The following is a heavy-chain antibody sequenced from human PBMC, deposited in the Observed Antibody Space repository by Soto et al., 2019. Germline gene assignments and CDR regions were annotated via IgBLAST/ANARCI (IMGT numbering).Heavy chain of an antibody. V-gene: IGHV4-34*01. D-gene: IGHD6-19*01. CDR1: GGSFSSYY. Sequence: KTSETLSLTCAVYGGSFSSYYWNLIRQSPGKGLEWIGEVNHSGSTNYNPSLKSRVTLSVDTSKNQFSLRLTSVTAADTGIYYCTRGRYSSGWRDYYYFGLDVWGQGTTVTVSS. CDR3: TRGRYSSGWRDYYYFGLDV. J-gene: IGHJ6*02. CDR2: VNHSGST.